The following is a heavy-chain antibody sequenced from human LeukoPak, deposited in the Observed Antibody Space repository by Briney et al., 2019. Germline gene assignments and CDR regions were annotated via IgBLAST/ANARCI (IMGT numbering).Heavy chain of an antibody. Sequence: PSETLSLTCTVSGGSISSYYWSWIRQPPGKGLEWIGYIYYSGSTNYNPSLKSRVTISVDTSKNQFSLKLSSVTAADTAVYYCARAQYYYDSSGFRFPNAFDIWGQGTMVTVSS. CDR1: GGSISSYY. D-gene: IGHD3-22*01. CDR2: IYYSGST. CDR3: ARAQYYYDSSGFRFPNAFDI. V-gene: IGHV4-59*01. J-gene: IGHJ3*02.